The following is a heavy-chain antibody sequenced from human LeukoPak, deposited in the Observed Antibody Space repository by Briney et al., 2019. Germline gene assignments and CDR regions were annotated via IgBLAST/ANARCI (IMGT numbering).Heavy chain of an antibody. CDR3: AHRLIEGRPFDS. CDR2: IFWTDEK. J-gene: IGHJ5*01. V-gene: IGHV2-5*01. D-gene: IGHD6-6*01. Sequence: ESGPTLVNPTQTLTLTCTFSGFSLKTREMAVSWIRQPPGKALEWLALIFWTDEKHYSPSLESRLTITKDTSKNQVVLTMTNMDPVDTATYYCAHRLIEGRPFDSWGQGTLVTVSS. CDR1: GFSLKTREMA.